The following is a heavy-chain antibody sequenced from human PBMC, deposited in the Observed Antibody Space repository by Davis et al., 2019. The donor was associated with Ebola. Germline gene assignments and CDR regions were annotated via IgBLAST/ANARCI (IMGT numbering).Heavy chain of an antibody. CDR2: ISGRRGST. CDR3: AKDQGDYDFWSGYYRAFDY. V-gene: IGHV3-23*01. D-gene: IGHD3-3*01. Sequence: GESLKISCAAPGFTFSSYAMSWVRQAPGKGLEWVSAISGRRGSTYYADSVKGRFTISRDNSKNTLYLQMNSLRAEDTAVYYCAKDQGDYDFWSGYYRAFDYWGQGTLVTVSS. CDR1: GFTFSSYA. J-gene: IGHJ4*02.